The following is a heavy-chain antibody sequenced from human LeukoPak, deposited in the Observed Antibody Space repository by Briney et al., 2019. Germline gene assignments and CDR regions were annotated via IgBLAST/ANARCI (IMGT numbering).Heavy chain of an antibody. CDR3: VRGNHDSRGYFVY. D-gene: IGHD3-22*01. CDR2: IYPGDYDT. V-gene: IGHV5-51*01. J-gene: IGHJ4*02. Sequence: GESLKISCKGSGYSFTKFWIGWVRQMPGKGLEWMGIIYPGDYDTRYSPSFQGQVTISRDNSKNTLYLQMNSLRSDDTAVYYCVRGNHDSRGYFVYWGQGTLVTVSS. CDR1: GYSFTKFW.